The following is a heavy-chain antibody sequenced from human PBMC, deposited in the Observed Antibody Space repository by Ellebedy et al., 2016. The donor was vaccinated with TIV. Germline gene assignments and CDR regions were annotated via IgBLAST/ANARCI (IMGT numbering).Heavy chain of an antibody. CDR1: GFTFSSYW. CDR3: ARDESVLAARPFLDYYYGMDV. D-gene: IGHD6-6*01. Sequence: GESLKISCAASGFTFSSYWMHWVRQAPGKGLVWVSRINSDGSSTSYADSVKGRFTISRDNAKNTLYLQMNSLRAEDTAVYYCARDESVLAARPFLDYYYGMDVWGQGTTVTVSS. J-gene: IGHJ6*02. V-gene: IGHV3-74*01. CDR2: INSDGSST.